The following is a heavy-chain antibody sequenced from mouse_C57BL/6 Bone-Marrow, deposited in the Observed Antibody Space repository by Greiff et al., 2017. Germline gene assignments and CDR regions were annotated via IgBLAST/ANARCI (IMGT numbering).Heavy chain of an antibody. CDR2: IDPSDSYT. CDR3: ARSFYYYGSSCAMDY. J-gene: IGHJ4*01. Sequence: QVHVKQPGAELVMPGASVKLSCKASGYTFTSYWMNWVKQRPGQGLEWIGEIDPSDSYTNYNQKFKGKSTLTVDKSSSTAYMQLSSLTSEDSAVYYCARSFYYYGSSCAMDYWGQGTSVTVSS. V-gene: IGHV1-69*01. D-gene: IGHD1-1*01. CDR1: GYTFTSYW.